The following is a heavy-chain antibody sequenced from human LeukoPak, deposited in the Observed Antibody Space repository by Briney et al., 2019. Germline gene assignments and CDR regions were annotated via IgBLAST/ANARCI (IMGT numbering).Heavy chain of an antibody. J-gene: IGHJ3*02. Sequence: GGSLRLSCAASGFTVSSNYMSWVRQAPGKGLEWVSYISSSGSTIYYADSVKGRFTISRDNAKNSLYLQMNSLRAEDTAVYYCARVPGYYDSSGYRRGDVAFDIWGQGTMVTVSS. V-gene: IGHV3-11*04. CDR3: ARVPGYYDSSGYRRGDVAFDI. D-gene: IGHD3-22*01. CDR1: GFTVSSNY. CDR2: ISSSGSTI.